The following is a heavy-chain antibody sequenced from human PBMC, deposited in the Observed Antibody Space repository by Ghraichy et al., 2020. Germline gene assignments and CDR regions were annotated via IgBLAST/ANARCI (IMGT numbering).Heavy chain of an antibody. CDR3: ARDRTTGTKSRNYYYYMDV. CDR1: GYTFTSYA. V-gene: IGHV1-3*01. CDR2: INAGNGNT. J-gene: IGHJ6*03. D-gene: IGHD1-1*01. Sequence: ASVKVSCKASGYTFTSYAMHWVCQAPGQRLEWMGWINAGNGNTKYSQKFQGRVTITRDTSASTAYMELSSLRSEDTAVYYCARDRTTGTKSRNYYYYMDVWGKGTTVTVSS.